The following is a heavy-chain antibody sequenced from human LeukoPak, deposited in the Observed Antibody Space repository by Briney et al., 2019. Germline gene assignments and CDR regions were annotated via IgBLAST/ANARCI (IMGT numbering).Heavy chain of an antibody. J-gene: IGHJ3*02. V-gene: IGHV1-69*04. CDR3: ARGRYGSGSYDI. Sequence: ALVKVSCKASGGTFSSYAISWVRQAPGQGLEWMGRIIPILGIANYAQKFQGRVTITADKSTSTAYMELSSLRSEDTAVYYCARGRYGSGSYDIWGQGTMVTVSS. CDR1: GGTFSSYA. D-gene: IGHD3-10*01. CDR2: IIPILGIA.